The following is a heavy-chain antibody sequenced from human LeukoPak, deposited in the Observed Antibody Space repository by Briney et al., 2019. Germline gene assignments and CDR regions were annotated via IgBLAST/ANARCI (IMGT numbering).Heavy chain of an antibody. V-gene: IGHV1-2*06. CDR2: INPNTGDT. CDR1: GYTITGYY. CDR3: ARDRGDDTVPYFDY. D-gene: IGHD3-22*01. J-gene: IGHJ4*02. Sequence: ASVKVSCTASGYTITGYYMHWVRQAPGQGLEWMGRINPNTGDTNSARKFQGRVTMTRDTSISTVYMELSRLRSDDTAVYYCARDRGDDTVPYFDYWGQGTLVTVSS.